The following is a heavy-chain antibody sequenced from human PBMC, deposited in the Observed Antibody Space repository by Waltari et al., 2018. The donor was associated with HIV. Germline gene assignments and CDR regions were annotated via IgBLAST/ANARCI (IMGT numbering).Heavy chain of an antibody. D-gene: IGHD1-26*01. CDR2: IIRVFEST. Sequence: QEQLVQSGAEVEKPGSSVKVSCKASGGTFSSNSISWVRQAPGQGLEWMGNIIRVFESTTYAQKFHGRLTISADESTSTVFMELSSLSFDDTAVYYCARGSSGSYRWFDPWGHGTLVTVSS. V-gene: IGHV1-69*15. CDR3: ARGSSGSYRWFDP. CDR1: GGTFSSNS. J-gene: IGHJ5*02.